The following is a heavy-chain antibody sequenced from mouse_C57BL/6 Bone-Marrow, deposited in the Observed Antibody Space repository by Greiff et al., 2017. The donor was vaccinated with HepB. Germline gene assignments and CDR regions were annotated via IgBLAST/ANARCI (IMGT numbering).Heavy chain of an antibody. Sequence: QVQLQQSGPELVKPGASVKISCKASGYAFSSSWMNWVKQRPGKGLEWIGRIYPGDGDTNYNGKFKGKATLTAEKSSSTAYMQLSSLTSEDSAVYFCASRGIYYGNPYYFDYWGQGTTLTVSS. CDR1: GYAFSSSW. CDR2: IYPGDGDT. D-gene: IGHD2-1*01. V-gene: IGHV1-82*01. CDR3: ASRGIYYGNPYYFDY. J-gene: IGHJ2*01.